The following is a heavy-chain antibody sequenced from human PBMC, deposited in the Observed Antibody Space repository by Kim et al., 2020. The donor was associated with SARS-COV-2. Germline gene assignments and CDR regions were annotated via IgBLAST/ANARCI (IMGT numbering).Heavy chain of an antibody. CDR2: IKQDGSEK. Sequence: GGSLRLSCAASGFTFSSYWMSWVRQAPGKGLEWVANIKQDGSEKYYVDSVKGRFTISRDNAKNSLYLQMNSLRAEDTAVYYCARDPPSGGGRHTTRGDYWGQGTLVTVSS. V-gene: IGHV3-7*01. D-gene: IGHD2-15*01. CDR1: GFTFSSYW. CDR3: ARDPPSGGGRHTTRGDY. J-gene: IGHJ4*02.